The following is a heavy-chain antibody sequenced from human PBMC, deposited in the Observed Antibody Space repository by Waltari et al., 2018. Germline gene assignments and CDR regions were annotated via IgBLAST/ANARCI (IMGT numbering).Heavy chain of an antibody. J-gene: IGHJ4*02. CDR3: ARDPIRSDGYSFDY. Sequence: EVQLVESGGGLVQPGGSLRLSCAASQFTFSNYGMAWVRQAPGKGRGWVAYINQDGSGNYYVDAVNGRFTISRDNAKNELYLQMNSLRAEDSAVYFCARDPIRSDGYSFDYWGQGTLVTVSS. CDR1: QFTFSNYG. CDR2: INQDGSGN. V-gene: IGHV3-7*01. D-gene: IGHD4-4*01.